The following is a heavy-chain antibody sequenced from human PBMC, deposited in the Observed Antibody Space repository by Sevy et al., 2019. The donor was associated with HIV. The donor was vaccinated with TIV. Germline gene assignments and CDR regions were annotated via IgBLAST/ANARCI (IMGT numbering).Heavy chain of an antibody. D-gene: IGHD2-8*01. Sequence: GSLRLSCAASGFTFSSYAMHWVRQAPGKGLEWVAVISYDGSNKYYADSVKGRFTISRDNSKNTLYLQMNSLRAEDTAVYYCARQEGMEGDYWGQGTLVTVSS. CDR2: ISYDGSNK. V-gene: IGHV3-30-3*01. CDR1: GFTFSSYA. J-gene: IGHJ4*02. CDR3: ARQEGMEGDY.